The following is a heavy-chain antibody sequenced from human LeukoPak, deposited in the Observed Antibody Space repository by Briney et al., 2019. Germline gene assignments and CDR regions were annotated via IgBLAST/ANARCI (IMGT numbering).Heavy chain of an antibody. V-gene: IGHV1-24*01. CDR3: AAVPGDYYYYYMDF. D-gene: IGHD1-14*01. Sequence: ASVTVSCKVSGYTLSELSMHWVRQTPGKGLEWMGAFNPEDAETTYAQKFQGRVTMTEDTSTDTAYMELSSLRSEDTAVYYCAAVPGDYYYYYMDFWGKGSTVTVSS. CDR1: GYTLSELS. CDR2: FNPEDAET. J-gene: IGHJ6*03.